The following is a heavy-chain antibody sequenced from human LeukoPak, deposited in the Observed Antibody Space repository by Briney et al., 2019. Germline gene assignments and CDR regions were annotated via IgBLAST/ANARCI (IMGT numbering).Heavy chain of an antibody. CDR2: INEDGSEK. CDR3: ATPNYYGSGSYSGPFDY. J-gene: IGHJ4*02. V-gene: IGHV3-7*01. CDR1: GFTFSTYW. D-gene: IGHD3-10*01. Sequence: PGGSLRLSCAASGFTFSTYWMSWVRQAPGKGLEWVANINEDGSEKYYVDSVKGRFTISRDNAKNSLYLQMNSLRAEDTAVYYCATPNYYGSGSYSGPFDYWGQGTLVTVSS.